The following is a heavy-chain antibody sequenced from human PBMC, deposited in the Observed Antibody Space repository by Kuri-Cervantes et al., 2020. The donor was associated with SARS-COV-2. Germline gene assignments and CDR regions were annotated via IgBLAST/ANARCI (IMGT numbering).Heavy chain of an antibody. D-gene: IGHD2-8*01. Sequence: SVKVSCKTSGFTFTGSTIQWVRQARGQGLEWIGWIVVGSGDTSYAQEFQDRVTTTRDMSTATAYMELRTLRSEDTAVYFCSLDAFDYWGQGTLVTVSS. CDR1: GFTFTGST. V-gene: IGHV1-58*02. CDR2: IVVGSGDT. CDR3: SLDAFDY. J-gene: IGHJ4*02.